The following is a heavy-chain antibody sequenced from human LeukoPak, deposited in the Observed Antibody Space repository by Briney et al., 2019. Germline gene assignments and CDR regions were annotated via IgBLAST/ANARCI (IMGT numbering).Heavy chain of an antibody. Sequence: GGSLRLSCAASRFTFSGYWMSWVRQAPGKGLEWVANIKQDGSEKYYVDSVKGRFTMSRDSSKNTLYLQMNSLGADDTAVYYCAREVISTPSYFDYWGQGILVTVSS. CDR1: RFTFSGYW. V-gene: IGHV3-7*03. CDR2: IKQDGSEK. CDR3: AREVISTPSYFDY. D-gene: IGHD2-2*01. J-gene: IGHJ4*02.